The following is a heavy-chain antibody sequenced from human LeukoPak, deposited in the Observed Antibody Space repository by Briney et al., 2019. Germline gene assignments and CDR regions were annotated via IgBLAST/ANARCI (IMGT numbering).Heavy chain of an antibody. CDR2: TYYRSKWYN. CDR3: ASMRPDGARPFDY. J-gene: IGHJ4*02. V-gene: IGHV6-1*01. D-gene: IGHD2/OR15-2a*01. CDR1: GDSVSSNSAT. Sequence: SQTLSLTCAISGDSVSSNSATWNWIRQSPSRGLEWLGRTYYRSKWYNDYAVSVKSRITINPDTSKNQFSLKLSSVTAADTAVYYCASMRPDGARPFDYWGQGTPVAVSS.